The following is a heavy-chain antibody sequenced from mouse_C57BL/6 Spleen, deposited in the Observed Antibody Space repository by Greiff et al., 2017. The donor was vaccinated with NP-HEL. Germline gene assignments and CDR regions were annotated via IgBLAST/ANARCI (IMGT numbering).Heavy chain of an antibody. CDR1: GYAFSSYW. D-gene: IGHD1-1*01. CDR3: ARWGTTVVPSWFAY. J-gene: IGHJ3*01. V-gene: IGHV1-80*01. CDR2: IYPGDGDT. Sequence: QVQLQQSGAELVKPGASVKISCKASGYAFSSYWMNWVKQRPGKGLEWIGQIYPGDGDTNYNGKFKGKATLTADKSSSTAYMQLSSLTSEDSAVYFGARWGTTVVPSWFAYWGQGTLVTVSA.